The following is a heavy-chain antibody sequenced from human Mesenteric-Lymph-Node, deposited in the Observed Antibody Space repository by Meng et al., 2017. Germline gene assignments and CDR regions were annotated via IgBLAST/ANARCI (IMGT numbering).Heavy chain of an antibody. CDR2: IWHAGGT. CDR3: AIDGSGWQQEDF. V-gene: IGHV4-4*02. Sequence: QVPLQESGPGLVKPSETLSLTFTVSGGSMNNDHWWSWVRQTPGKGLEWLGEIWHAGGTNYNPSFKSRVSMSIDKSKNQFSLKLTSVTAADTAIYYCAIDGSGWQQEDFWGQGTLVTVSS. J-gene: IGHJ4*02. D-gene: IGHD6-19*01. CDR1: GGSMNNDHW.